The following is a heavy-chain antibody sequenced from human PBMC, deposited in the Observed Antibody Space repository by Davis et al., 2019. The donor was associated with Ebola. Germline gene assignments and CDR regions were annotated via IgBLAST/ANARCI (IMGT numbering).Heavy chain of an antibody. V-gene: IGHV4-59*11. CDR3: ARDTRPCGGDCYDDTFDM. J-gene: IGHJ3*02. Sequence: PSETLSLTCTVSGVSITTHFLSWIRQSPGKGLDWAAYIYLVWSANSNPPLESRATFSIDTSKSQVSMKLTSVTAADTAVYYCARDTRPCGGDCYDDTFDMWGQGTMVIVSS. CDR2: IYLVWSA. D-gene: IGHD2-21*01. CDR1: GVSITTHF.